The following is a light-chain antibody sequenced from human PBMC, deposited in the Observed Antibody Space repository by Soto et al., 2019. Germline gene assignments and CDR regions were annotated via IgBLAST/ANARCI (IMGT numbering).Light chain of an antibody. J-gene: IGKJ5*01. CDR2: ADS. Sequence: EIVLTQSPATLSLSPGETATLSCRASQSVSGYIGWYQQKPGQAPRLLIYADSNRATGIPARFSGSGSGTDFTLTITGLQSEDFGVYYCQQYKGWPTTFGQGTRLEIK. V-gene: IGKV3-11*01. CDR3: QQYKGWPTT. CDR1: QSVSGY.